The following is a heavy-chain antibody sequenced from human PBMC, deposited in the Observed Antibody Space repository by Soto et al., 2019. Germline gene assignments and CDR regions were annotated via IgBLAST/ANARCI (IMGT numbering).Heavy chain of an antibody. CDR3: AKVRFGRGILSNTMDV. V-gene: IGHV3-23*01. Sequence: PGGSLRLSCAASGFTFSSYAMSWVRQAPGKGLEWVSAISGSGGSTYYADSVKGRFTISRDNSKNTLYLQMNSLRAEDTAVYYCAKVRFGRGILSNTMDVWGQGTTVTVSS. D-gene: IGHD3-16*01. CDR1: GFTFSSYA. CDR2: ISGSGGST. J-gene: IGHJ6*02.